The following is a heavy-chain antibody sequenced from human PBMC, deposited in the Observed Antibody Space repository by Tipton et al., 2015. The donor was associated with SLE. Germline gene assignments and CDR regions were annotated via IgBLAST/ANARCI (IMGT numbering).Heavy chain of an antibody. Sequence: TLSLTCSVSGGSISGTNYYWDWIRQPPGKGPEWIGRITNNGNTYYIPSLQSRVTMSVDTSKNQFSLKLTSVTAADTAVYFCARGYGDYADGFDIWGQGTMVTVSS. D-gene: IGHD4-17*01. CDR3: ARGYGDYADGFDI. CDR2: ITNNGNT. CDR1: GGSISGTNYY. J-gene: IGHJ3*02. V-gene: IGHV4-39*07.